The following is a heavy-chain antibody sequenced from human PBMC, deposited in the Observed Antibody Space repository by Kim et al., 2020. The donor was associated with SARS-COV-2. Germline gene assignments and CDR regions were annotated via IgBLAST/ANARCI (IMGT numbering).Heavy chain of an antibody. V-gene: IGHV3-23*01. Sequence: GGSLRLSCAASGFTFSSYAMSWVRQAPGKGLEWVSAISGSGGSTYYADSGKGRFTISRDNSKNTLYLQMNSLRAEDTAVYYCAKGPRAGYYYGSGSSYYFDYWGQGTLGTLSS. J-gene: IGHJ4*02. D-gene: IGHD3-10*01. CDR2: ISGSGGST. CDR3: AKGPRAGYYYGSGSSYYFDY. CDR1: GFTFSSYA.